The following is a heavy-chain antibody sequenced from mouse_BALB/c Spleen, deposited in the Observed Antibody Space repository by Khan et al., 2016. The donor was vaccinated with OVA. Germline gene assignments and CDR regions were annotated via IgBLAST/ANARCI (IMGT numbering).Heavy chain of an antibody. CDR3: AREEALYYFDY. CDR1: GYIFTSYW. V-gene: IGHV1-76*01. Sequence: QVHVKQSGAELVRPGASVKLSCKTSGYIFTSYWIHWVKQRSGQGLEWIARIYPGTDNTYYNEKLKDKATLTADKSSSPAYMQLSSLKSEDSAGYFCAREEALYYFDYWGQGTTLTVSS. D-gene: IGHD3-2*02. J-gene: IGHJ2*01. CDR2: IYPGTDNT.